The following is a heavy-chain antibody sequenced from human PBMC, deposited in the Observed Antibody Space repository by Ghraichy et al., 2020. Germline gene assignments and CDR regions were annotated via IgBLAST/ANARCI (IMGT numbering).Heavy chain of an antibody. D-gene: IGHD6-19*01. Sequence: GESLRLSCAASGFTFSSYGMHWVRQAPGKGLEWVAVISYDGSNKYYADSVKGRFTISRDNSKNTLYLQMNSLRAEDTAVYYCAKGPRWLVPTSGFAAFACFDYWGQGTLVTVSS. CDR1: GFTFSSYG. J-gene: IGHJ4*02. V-gene: IGHV3-30*18. CDR3: AKGPRWLVPTSGFAAFACFDY. CDR2: ISYDGSNK.